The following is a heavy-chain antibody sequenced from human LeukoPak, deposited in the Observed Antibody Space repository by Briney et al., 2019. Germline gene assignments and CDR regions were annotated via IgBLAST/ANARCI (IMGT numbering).Heavy chain of an antibody. CDR2: INHSGST. D-gene: IGHD2-2*01. V-gene: IGHV4-34*01. CDR3: ERGRKRVGSSTSFDP. CDR1: GGSFSGYY. Sequence: SETLSLTCAVYGGSFSGYYWSWIRQPPGKGLEWIGEINHSGSTNYNPSLKSRVTISVDTSKNQFSLKLSSVTAAATVVYYCERGRKRVGSSTSFDPWGQGNLGTVSS. J-gene: IGHJ5*02.